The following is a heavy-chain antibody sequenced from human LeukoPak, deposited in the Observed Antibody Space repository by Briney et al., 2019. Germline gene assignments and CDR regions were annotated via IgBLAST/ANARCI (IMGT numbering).Heavy chain of an antibody. J-gene: IGHJ4*02. CDR3: ARAPVLYHFDY. D-gene: IGHD2-8*01. CDR2: IYNSAKT. Sequence: PSETLPLTCTVSGASISSYYWSWIRQTPGKGLEWIGYIYNSAKTDYNPSLKSRVTISVDTSKSQFSLNLYSVTAADSAVYYCARAPVLYHFDYWGQGTLVTVSS. V-gene: IGHV4-59*01. CDR1: GASISSYY.